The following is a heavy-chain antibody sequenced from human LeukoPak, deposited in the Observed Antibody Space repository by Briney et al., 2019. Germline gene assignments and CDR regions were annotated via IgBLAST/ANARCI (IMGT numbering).Heavy chain of an antibody. J-gene: IGHJ4*02. V-gene: IGHV3-23*01. CDR2: MSASGAAT. Sequence: AGGSLRLSCAASGFTFSSYAMSWVRQAPGKGLEWVSGMSASGAATYYADSVKGRFTISRDNSKNTLYLQLNSLRVNDTAVYYCVNGDTAVNWGQGTLVPVSS. CDR3: VNGDTAVN. D-gene: IGHD5-18*01. CDR1: GFTFSSYA.